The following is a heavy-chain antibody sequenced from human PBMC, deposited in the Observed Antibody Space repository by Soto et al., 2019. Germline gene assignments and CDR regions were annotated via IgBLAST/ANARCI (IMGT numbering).Heavy chain of an antibody. Sequence: ASVKVSCKASGYTFTSHYIHWVRQAPGQGLEWMAIINPYGGSTNYAQKFRGRVTLTMDTSTSTVYMEVSSLRSEDTAVYYCARDLAAAGLWGQXTLVTVSS. V-gene: IGHV1-46*01. CDR1: GYTFTSHY. CDR2: INPYGGST. J-gene: IGHJ4*02. D-gene: IGHD6-13*01. CDR3: ARDLAAAGL.